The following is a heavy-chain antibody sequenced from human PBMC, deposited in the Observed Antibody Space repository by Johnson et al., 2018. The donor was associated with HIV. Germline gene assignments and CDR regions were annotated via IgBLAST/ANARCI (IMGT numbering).Heavy chain of an antibody. CDR1: GFTFSSYW. CDR2: IRYDGSNK. D-gene: IGHD1-26*01. CDR3: AKDRVGATSPQAQNAFDI. V-gene: IGHV3-30*02. Sequence: QVLLVESGGGLVQPGGSLRLSCAASGFTFSSYWMSWVRQAPGKGLEWVAFIRYDGSNKYYADSVKGRFTISRDNSKNTLYLQMNTLRAEDTAVYYCAKDRVGATSPQAQNAFDIWGQGTMVTVSS. J-gene: IGHJ3*02.